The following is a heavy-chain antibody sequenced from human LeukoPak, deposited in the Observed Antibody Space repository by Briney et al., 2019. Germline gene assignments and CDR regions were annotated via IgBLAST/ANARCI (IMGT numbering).Heavy chain of an antibody. CDR3: ARGIVVVPAVIGPEALGADY. D-gene: IGHD2-2*01. V-gene: IGHV1-18*01. J-gene: IGHJ4*02. CDR1: GYTFTSYG. CDR2: ISAYNGNT. Sequence: VASVKVSCKASGYTFTSYGISWVRQAPGQGLEWMGWISAYNGNTNYAQKLQGRVTMTTDTSTSTAYMELSSLRSDDTAVYYCARGIVVVPAVIGPEALGADYWGQGTLVTVSS.